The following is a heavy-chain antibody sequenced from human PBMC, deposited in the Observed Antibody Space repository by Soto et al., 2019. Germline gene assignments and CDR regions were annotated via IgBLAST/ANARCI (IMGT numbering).Heavy chain of an antibody. D-gene: IGHD3-9*01. Sequence: SETLSLTCTVSGGSISSYYWSWIRQPPGKGLESIGYIYYSGSTNYNPSLKSRVTISVDTSKNQFSLKLSSVTAADTAVYYCRRHSSNVLRYFDWPRGIDYWGQGTLVTVS. J-gene: IGHJ4*02. V-gene: IGHV4-59*01. CDR1: GGSISSYY. CDR2: IYYSGST. CDR3: RRHSSNVLRYFDWPRGIDY.